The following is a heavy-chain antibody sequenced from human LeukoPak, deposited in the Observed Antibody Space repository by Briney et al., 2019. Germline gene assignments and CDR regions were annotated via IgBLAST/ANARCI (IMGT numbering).Heavy chain of an antibody. Sequence: PSVTLSLTCTVSSGSISSSSYYWGWIRQPPGKGLEWIGSIYYSGSTYYNPSLKSRVTISVDTSKNQFSLKLSSVTAADTAVYYCARSVRRTSWPQTRIYYYYYMDVWGKGTTVTVSS. D-gene: IGHD2-2*01. V-gene: IGHV4-39*07. CDR3: ARSVRRTSWPQTRIYYYYYMDV. CDR2: IYYSGST. CDR1: SGSISSSSYY. J-gene: IGHJ6*03.